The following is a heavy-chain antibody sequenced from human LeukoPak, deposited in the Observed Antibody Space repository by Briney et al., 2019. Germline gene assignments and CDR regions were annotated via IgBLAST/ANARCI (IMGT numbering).Heavy chain of an antibody. V-gene: IGHV4-39*07. CDR1: GGSISRSNYY. D-gene: IGHD3-3*01. J-gene: IGHJ4*02. Sequence: SETLSLTCTVSGGSISRSNYYWGWIRQPPGKGLEWIGSIYYSGSTYYNPSLKSRVTISVDTSKNQFSLKLSSVSAADTAVNYCARDLGYYDFWRGGGYWGQGTLVTVSS. CDR2: IYYSGST. CDR3: ARDLGYYDFWRGGGY.